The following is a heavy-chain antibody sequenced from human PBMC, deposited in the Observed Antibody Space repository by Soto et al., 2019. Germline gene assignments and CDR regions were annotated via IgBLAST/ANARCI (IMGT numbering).Heavy chain of an antibody. Sequence: SETLSLTCTVSGDSISSRSYYWGWIRQPPGKGLEWIGSIYYSGSTYNNPSLRSRVSMSIDTSKDQFSLKLKSVTAADTAVYYCARDLWVEPELYYYGMDVWGQGTTVTVS. CDR2: IYYSGST. CDR3: ARDLWVEPELYYYGMDV. V-gene: IGHV4-39*02. J-gene: IGHJ6*02. D-gene: IGHD1-1*01. CDR1: GDSISSRSYY.